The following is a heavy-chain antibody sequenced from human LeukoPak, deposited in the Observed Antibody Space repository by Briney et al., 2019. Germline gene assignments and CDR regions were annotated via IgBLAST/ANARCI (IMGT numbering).Heavy chain of an antibody. J-gene: IGHJ4*02. V-gene: IGHV4-59*01. CDR1: GGSISSYY. CDR3: ARGLGSDWSLDY. CDR2: IYYSGST. Sequence: PSETLSLTCTVSGGSISSYYWSWIRQPPGKGLEWIGYIYYSGSTNYNPSLKSRVTISVDTSKNQFSLKLSSVTAADTAVYYCARGLGSDWSLDYWGQGTLVTVSS. D-gene: IGHD3-9*01.